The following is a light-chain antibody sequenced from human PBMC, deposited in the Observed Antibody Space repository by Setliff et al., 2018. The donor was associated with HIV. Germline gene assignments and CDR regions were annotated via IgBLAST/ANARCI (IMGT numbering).Light chain of an antibody. V-gene: IGLV2-23*02. CDR3: CSYASNANFV. CDR1: SGDIGSYNF. J-gene: IGLJ1*01. CDR2: EVS. Sequence: QSVLTQPASVSGSPGQSVTISCTGTSGDIGSYNFVSWYQQHPGKAPKLIIYEVSKWPSGVSNHFSGSKSGNTAFLTISGLQTEDEAEYYCCSYASNANFVFGTGTKVTVL.